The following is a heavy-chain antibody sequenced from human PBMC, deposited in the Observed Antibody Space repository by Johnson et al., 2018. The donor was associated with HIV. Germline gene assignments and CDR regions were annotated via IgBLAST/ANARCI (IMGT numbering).Heavy chain of an antibody. V-gene: IGHV3-30-3*01. Sequence: VQLMESGGGVVQPGRSLRLSCAASGFTFSSYAMHWVRRAPGKGLEWVAIISYDGSSKYYADSVKGRFTIYRDNSKNPLYLQMNSLRAGDTAVYHCARAHYSDSSGHWGTGAFDIWGQGTMVTVSS. CDR2: ISYDGSSK. CDR3: ARAHYSDSSGHWGTGAFDI. D-gene: IGHD3-22*01. J-gene: IGHJ3*02. CDR1: GFTFSSYA.